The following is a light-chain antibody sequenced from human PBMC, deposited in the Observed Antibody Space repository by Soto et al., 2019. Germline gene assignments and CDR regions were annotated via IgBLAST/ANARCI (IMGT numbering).Light chain of an antibody. CDR1: QSVLYSSNNKNY. Sequence: DIVMTQSPDSLAVSLGERATINCKSSQSVLYSSNNKNYLAWYQQRPGQPPNLLIYWASTRESGVPDRFSGRGSGTDFTLTISSLQAEDVAIYYCQQYFSFPWTFGKGTKVEIK. CDR3: QQYFSFPWT. V-gene: IGKV4-1*01. CDR2: WAS. J-gene: IGKJ1*01.